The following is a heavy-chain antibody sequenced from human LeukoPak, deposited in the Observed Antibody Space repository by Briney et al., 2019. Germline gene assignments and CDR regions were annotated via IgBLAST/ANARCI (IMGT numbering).Heavy chain of an antibody. CDR1: GGAFSSYA. D-gene: IGHD7-27*01. CDR2: IIPMFGRA. Sequence: SVKVSCKASGGAFSSYAVTWVRQAPRQGLEWVGGIIPMFGRANYAQKFQGRVTITADKSTTTAYMELSSLRSKDTAVYYCARLWGSGDYYYGMDVWGKGTTVTVSS. J-gene: IGHJ6*04. CDR3: ARLWGSGDYYYGMDV. V-gene: IGHV1-69*06.